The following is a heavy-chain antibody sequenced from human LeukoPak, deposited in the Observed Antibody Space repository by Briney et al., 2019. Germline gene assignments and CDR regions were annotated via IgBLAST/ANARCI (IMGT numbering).Heavy chain of an antibody. D-gene: IGHD2-2*02. V-gene: IGHV3-21*01. J-gene: IGHJ6*02. CDR1: GFTFSSDT. Sequence: GGSLRLSCAAAGFTFSSDTINWVRQAPGKGLGWVSSISISSSYIYYADSVEGRFTISRDNAKNSLYLQMNSLRAEETAVYSCARDLPSRVPAAITPGGMDVWGQGTTVTVSS. CDR3: ARDLPSRVPAAITPGGMDV. CDR2: ISISSSYI.